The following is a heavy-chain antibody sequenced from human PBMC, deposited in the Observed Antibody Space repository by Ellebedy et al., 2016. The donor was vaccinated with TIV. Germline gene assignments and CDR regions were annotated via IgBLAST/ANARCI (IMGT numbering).Heavy chain of an antibody. J-gene: IGHJ4*02. CDR2: IAWDDDK. CDR1: GFSLSTSGMC. D-gene: IGHD4-23*01. CDR3: ARIGYSAGNPSNYDY. Sequence: SGPTLVKPTQTLTLTCTFSGFSLSTSGMCVSWIRQPPGKALEWLALIAWDDDKYYSTSLRTRLTISKDTSKNQVVLTMADMDPVDTATYYCARIGYSAGNPSNYDYWGQGTLVTVSS. V-gene: IGHV2-70*01.